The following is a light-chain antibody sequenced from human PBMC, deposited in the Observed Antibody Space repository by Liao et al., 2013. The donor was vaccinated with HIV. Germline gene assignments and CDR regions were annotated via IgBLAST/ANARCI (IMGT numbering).Light chain of an antibody. CDR3: QAWDSSTVV. CDR2: QDN. V-gene: IGLV3-1*01. CDR1: KLGDKY. Sequence: SYDLTQPPSVSVSPGQTASITCSGDKLGDKYACWYQQKPGQSPVLVIYQDNKRPSGIPERFSGSNSGNTATLTISGTQALDEADYYCQAWDSSTVVFGGGTKADR. J-gene: IGLJ2*01.